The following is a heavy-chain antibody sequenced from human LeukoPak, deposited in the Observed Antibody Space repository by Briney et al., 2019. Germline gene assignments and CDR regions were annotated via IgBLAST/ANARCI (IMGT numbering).Heavy chain of an antibody. J-gene: IGHJ4*02. Sequence: EASVKVSCKASGYTFTGYYMHWVRQAPGKGLEWMGGFDPEDGETIYAQKFQGRVTMTEDTFTDTAYMELSSLRSEDTAVYYCATTIVGATHFDYWGQGTLVTVSS. CDR1: GYTFTGYY. CDR2: FDPEDGET. D-gene: IGHD1-26*01. CDR3: ATTIVGATHFDY. V-gene: IGHV1-24*01.